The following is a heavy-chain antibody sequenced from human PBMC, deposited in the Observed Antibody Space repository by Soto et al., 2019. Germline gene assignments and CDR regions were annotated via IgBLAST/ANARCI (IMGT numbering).Heavy chain of an antibody. Sequence: EVQLLQSGGGLVQPGGSLRLSCATSGFTFSSYAMSWVRQAPGKGLEWVSGSDSGGPTYYTDSVKGRLTISRDNSKNTLYLQMNSLRAEDTAVYYCAKCGGLGAPRGGGSCLCPIDYWGQGILVTVSS. V-gene: IGHV3-23*01. CDR2: SDSGGPT. D-gene: IGHD2-15*01. J-gene: IGHJ4*02. CDR1: GFTFSSYA. CDR3: AKCGGLGAPRGGGSCLCPIDY.